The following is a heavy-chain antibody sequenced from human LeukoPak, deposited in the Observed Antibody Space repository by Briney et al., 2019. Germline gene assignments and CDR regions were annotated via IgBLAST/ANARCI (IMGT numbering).Heavy chain of an antibody. V-gene: IGHV1-2*02. J-gene: IGHJ5*02. CDR3: ARDPTVTTWVWFDP. Sequence: GASVKVSCKASGYTFTGYYMHWVRQAPGQGLEWMGWINPNSGGTNYAQKFQGRVTITADKSTSTAYMELSSLRSEDTAVYYCARDPTVTTWVWFDPWGQGTLVTVSS. CDR2: INPNSGGT. D-gene: IGHD4-17*01. CDR1: GYTFTGYY.